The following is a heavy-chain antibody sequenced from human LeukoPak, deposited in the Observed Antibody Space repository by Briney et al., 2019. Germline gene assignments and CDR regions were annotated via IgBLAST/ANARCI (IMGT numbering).Heavy chain of an antibody. V-gene: IGHV4-59*12. Sequence: SETLSLTCTVSGGSISSYYWSWIRQPPGKGLEWIGYIYYSGSTNYNPSLKSRVTISVDTSKNQFSLKLSSVTAADTAVYYCARGSSGYSHSFGMDVWGQGTTVTVSS. J-gene: IGHJ6*02. D-gene: IGHD3-22*01. CDR2: IYYSGST. CDR1: GGSISSYY. CDR3: ARGSSGYSHSFGMDV.